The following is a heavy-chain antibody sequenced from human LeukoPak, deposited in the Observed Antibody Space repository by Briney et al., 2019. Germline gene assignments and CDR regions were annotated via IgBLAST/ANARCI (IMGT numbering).Heavy chain of an antibody. Sequence: GGSLRLSCAASGFTFSSYSMNWVRQAPGKGLEWVSYTSSSSSTIYYADSVKGRFTISRDNAKNSLYLQMNSLGDEDTAVYYCARDSSPYYDFWSGYHERDYWGQGTLVTVSS. J-gene: IGHJ4*02. CDR1: GFTFSSYS. V-gene: IGHV3-48*02. CDR2: TSSSSSTI. CDR3: ARDSSPYYDFWSGYHERDY. D-gene: IGHD3-3*01.